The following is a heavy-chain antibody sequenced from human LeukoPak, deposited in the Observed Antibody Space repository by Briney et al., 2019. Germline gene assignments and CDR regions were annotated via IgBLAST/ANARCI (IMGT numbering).Heavy chain of an antibody. Sequence: ASVKVSCKASGYTFTGYYMHWVRQAPGQRLEWMGWINAGNGNTKYSQKFQGRVTITRDTSASTAYMELSSLRSEDTAVYYCARFGLNYGGNPGDYWGQGTLVTVSS. V-gene: IGHV1-3*01. D-gene: IGHD4-23*01. CDR3: ARFGLNYGGNPGDY. CDR2: INAGNGNT. CDR1: GYTFTGYY. J-gene: IGHJ4*02.